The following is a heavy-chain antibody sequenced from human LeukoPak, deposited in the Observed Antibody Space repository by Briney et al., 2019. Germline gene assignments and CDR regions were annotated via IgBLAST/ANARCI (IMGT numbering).Heavy chain of an antibody. Sequence: PGGSLRLSCAASGFTFSSYAMSWVRQAPGKGLEWVSAISGSGGSTYYADSVKGRFTISRDNSKNTLYLQMNSLRAEDTAVYYCAKGLYSSGWYVYYFDYWGQGTLVTVSS. D-gene: IGHD6-19*01. CDR1: GFTFSSYA. V-gene: IGHV3-23*01. CDR2: ISGSGGST. CDR3: AKGLYSSGWYVYYFDY. J-gene: IGHJ4*02.